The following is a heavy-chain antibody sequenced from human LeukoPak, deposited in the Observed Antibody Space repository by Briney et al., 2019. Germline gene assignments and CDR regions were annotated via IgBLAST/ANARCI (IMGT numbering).Heavy chain of an antibody. CDR3: AIGLNYGGNSGKLDY. CDR1: GGSFSGYY. CDR2: INHSGST. Sequence: SETLSLTCAVYGGSFSGYYWSWIRQPPGKGLEWIGEINHSGSTNYNPSLKSRVTISVDTSKNQFSLKLSSVTAADTAVYYCAIGLNYGGNSGKLDYWGQGTLVTVSS. J-gene: IGHJ4*02. V-gene: IGHV4-34*01. D-gene: IGHD4-23*01.